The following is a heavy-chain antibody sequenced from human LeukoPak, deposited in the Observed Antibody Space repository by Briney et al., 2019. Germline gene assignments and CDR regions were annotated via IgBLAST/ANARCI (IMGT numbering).Heavy chain of an antibody. J-gene: IGHJ4*02. V-gene: IGHV3-21*01. CDR3: ARDDGSGSPDY. Sequence: PRGSLRLSCAASGFTFSSYSMNWVRQAPGKGLEWVSSISSSSRYIYYADSVKGRFTISRDNAKNSLYLQMNSLRAEDTAVYYCARDDGSGSPDYWGQGTLVTVSS. D-gene: IGHD3-10*01. CDR1: GFTFSSYS. CDR2: ISSSSRYI.